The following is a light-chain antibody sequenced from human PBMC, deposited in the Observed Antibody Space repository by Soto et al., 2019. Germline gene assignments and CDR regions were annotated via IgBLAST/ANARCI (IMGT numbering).Light chain of an antibody. Sequence: EIVLTQSPGTLSLSPGERATLSCRASQSVSSSYLAWYQQKPGQAPRLLLYGASSRATGIPDGFSGSGSGTDFTLTISRLQPEDFAVYYCQQHGSSPPYTFGQGTKLEIK. V-gene: IGKV3-20*01. J-gene: IGKJ2*01. CDR2: GAS. CDR3: QQHGSSPPYT. CDR1: QSVSSSY.